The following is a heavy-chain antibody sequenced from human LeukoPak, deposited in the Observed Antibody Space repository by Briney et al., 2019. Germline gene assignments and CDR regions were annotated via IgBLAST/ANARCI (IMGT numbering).Heavy chain of an antibody. J-gene: IGHJ4*02. Sequence: PSETLSLTCTVSGGSISSYYWSWIRQPPGKGLEWIGDIYYRGSTNYNPSLKSRVTISVDTSKNQFSLKLSSVTAADTAVYYCASAIRRIQLWLRWGQGTLVTVSS. CDR2: IYYRGST. CDR3: ASAIRRIQLWLR. D-gene: IGHD5-18*01. V-gene: IGHV4-59*12. CDR1: GGSISSYY.